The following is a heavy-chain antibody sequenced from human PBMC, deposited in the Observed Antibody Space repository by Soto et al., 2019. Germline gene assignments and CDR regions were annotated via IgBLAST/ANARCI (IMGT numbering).Heavy chain of an antibody. J-gene: IGHJ4*02. CDR2: IYYNRRT. CDR3: ARDGSGYDFWSGPYFFDY. Sequence: QVQLQESGPGLVKPSETLSLTCTVSGGSISTYYWSWIRQPPGKGLEWIGYIYYNRRTNYNPSLESRVTISLDTSKSQFSLKLSSVSAADTAVYYCARDGSGYDFWSGPYFFDYWGPGTLVTVSS. D-gene: IGHD3-3*01. CDR1: GGSISTYY. V-gene: IGHV4-59*01.